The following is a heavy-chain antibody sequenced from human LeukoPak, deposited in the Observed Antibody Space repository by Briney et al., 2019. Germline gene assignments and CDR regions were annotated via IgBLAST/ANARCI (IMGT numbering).Heavy chain of an antibody. Sequence: GGTLRLSYAASGFTFDDYAMHGVRQARGKGLGWGIGHSWNSGSMGYADSVKGRVTISRDNAKNSRYLQMNSLGAEDTALYFCAKDLLGGSGSYSGPFDYWGQGTLVTVSS. V-gene: IGHV3-9*01. CDR2: HSWNSGSM. CDR3: AKDLLGGSGSYSGPFDY. D-gene: IGHD3-10*01. CDR1: GFTFDDYA. J-gene: IGHJ4*02.